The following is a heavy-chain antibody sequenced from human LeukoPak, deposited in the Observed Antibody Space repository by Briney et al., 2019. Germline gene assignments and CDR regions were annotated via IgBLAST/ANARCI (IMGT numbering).Heavy chain of an antibody. CDR1: GGTFSSYA. D-gene: IGHD6-19*01. Sequence: GSSVKVSCKAYGGTFSSYAISWVRQAPGQGLEWMGRIIPIFGTANYAQKFQGRVTITTDESTSTAYMELSSLRSEDTAVYYCAGQGLEPRYSSGWDWGQGTLVTVSS. CDR2: IIPIFGTA. J-gene: IGHJ4*02. CDR3: AGQGLEPRYSSGWD. V-gene: IGHV1-69*05.